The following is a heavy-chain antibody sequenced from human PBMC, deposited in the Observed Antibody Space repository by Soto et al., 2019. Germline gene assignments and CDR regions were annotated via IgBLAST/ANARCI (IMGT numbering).Heavy chain of an antibody. J-gene: IGHJ2*01. V-gene: IGHV4-39*01. CDR1: GDSISSSSYY. Sequence: SETLSLTCTFSGDSISSSSYYWVWIRQPPGRGLEWIGSIFYSGTTYYNPSLKSRVTVSIDTSKNQFSLKLTSVTAADTAVYYCAKTGPYDILTYWYFDLWGRGTLVTVSS. CDR2: IFYSGTT. D-gene: IGHD3-9*01. CDR3: AKTGPYDILTYWYFDL.